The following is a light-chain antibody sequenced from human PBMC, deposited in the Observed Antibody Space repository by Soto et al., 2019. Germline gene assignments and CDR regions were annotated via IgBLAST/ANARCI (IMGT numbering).Light chain of an antibody. Sequence: EIVMTQSPATLSVSPGERATLSCRASQGVSSNLAWYQQKPGQAPRLLIYGASTRATGIPARFSGSGSGTEFTHTISSLQSEDFAVYYCQQYNNWPRTFGQGTKVDIK. CDR2: GAS. CDR1: QGVSSN. V-gene: IGKV3-15*01. CDR3: QQYNNWPRT. J-gene: IGKJ1*01.